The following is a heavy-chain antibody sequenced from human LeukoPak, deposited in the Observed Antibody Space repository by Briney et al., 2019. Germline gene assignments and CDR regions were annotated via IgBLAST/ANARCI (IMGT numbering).Heavy chain of an antibody. CDR2: IYYSGST. CDR3: ARVDYYDSSHPFDY. J-gene: IGHJ4*02. V-gene: IGHV4-59*01. D-gene: IGHD3-22*01. CDR1: GGSISSYY. Sequence: PSETLSLTCTVSGGSISSYYRSWIRQPPGKGLEWIGYIYYSGSTNYNPSLKSRVTISVDTSKNQFSLKLSSVTAADTAVYYCARVDYYDSSHPFDYWGQGTLVTVSS.